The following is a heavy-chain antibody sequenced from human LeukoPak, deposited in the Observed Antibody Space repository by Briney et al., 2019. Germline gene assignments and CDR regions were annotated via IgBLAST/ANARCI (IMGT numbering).Heavy chain of an antibody. Sequence: PGGSLRLSCAASTFTFNNYAMNWVRQAPGKGLEWVTIISYDGSNKYYADSVRGRFTISRDNSKNTLYLQMNSLRVEDTAVYFCARAPTIFDASDIWGQGTLVTVSS. J-gene: IGHJ3*02. CDR1: TFTFNNYA. CDR2: ISYDGSNK. D-gene: IGHD3-3*01. V-gene: IGHV3-30-3*01. CDR3: ARAPTIFDASDI.